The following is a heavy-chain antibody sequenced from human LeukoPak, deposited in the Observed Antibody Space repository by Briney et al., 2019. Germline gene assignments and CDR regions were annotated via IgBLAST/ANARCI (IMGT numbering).Heavy chain of an antibody. J-gene: IGHJ4*02. D-gene: IGHD2-21*02. V-gene: IGHV1-2*06. CDR2: INPNSGGT. Sequence: ASVKVSCKASGYTFTGYYMHWVRQAPGQGLEWMGRINPNSGGTNYAQKFQGRVTMTRDTSISTAYMELSRLRSDDTAVYYCVRTSYCGGDCYSGFGYWGRGTLVTVSS. CDR3: VRTSYCGGDCYSGFGY. CDR1: GYTFTGYY.